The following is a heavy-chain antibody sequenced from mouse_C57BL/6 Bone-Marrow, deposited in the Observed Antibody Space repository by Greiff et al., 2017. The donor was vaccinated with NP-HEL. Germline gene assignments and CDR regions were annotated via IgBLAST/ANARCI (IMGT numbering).Heavy chain of an antibody. Sequence: EVQLVESGGGLVQPGGSLKLSCAASGFTFSDYYMYWVRQTPEKRLEWVAYISNGGGSTYYPDTVKGRFTISRDHAKNTLYLQMSRLKSEDTAMYYCARLNTGYYFDYWGQGTTLTVSS. CDR1: GFTFSDYY. CDR3: ARLNTGYYFDY. J-gene: IGHJ2*01. D-gene: IGHD5-1-1*01. V-gene: IGHV5-12*01. CDR2: ISNGGGST.